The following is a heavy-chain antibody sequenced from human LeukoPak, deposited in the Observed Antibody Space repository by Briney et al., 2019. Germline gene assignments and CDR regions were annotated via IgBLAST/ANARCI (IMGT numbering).Heavy chain of an antibody. CDR3: ARDSLSSSWSEI. J-gene: IGHJ4*02. D-gene: IGHD6-13*01. Sequence: GSLRLSCAASGFTFSDYYMSWIRQAPGKGLEWVSYISSGGSTIYYADSVKGRFTISRDNAKNSLYLQMNSLRAEDTAVYYCARDSLSSSWSEIWGQGTLVTVSS. V-gene: IGHV3-11*01. CDR2: ISSGGSTI. CDR1: GFTFSDYY.